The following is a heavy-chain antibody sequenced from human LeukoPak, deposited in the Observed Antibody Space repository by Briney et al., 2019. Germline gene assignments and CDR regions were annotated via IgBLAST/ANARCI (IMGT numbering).Heavy chain of an antibody. Sequence: ASVKVSCKASGYTFTRYDIKWVRQATGQGLEWMGWINTKSGMTGHAQKFQGRITITKDTSISTVYMELSSLSSEDTAVYFCARDRGYGSGSPLDYWGQGTLVTVSS. CDR2: INTKSGMT. CDR1: GYTFTRYD. J-gene: IGHJ4*02. D-gene: IGHD3-10*01. V-gene: IGHV1-8*03. CDR3: ARDRGYGSGSPLDY.